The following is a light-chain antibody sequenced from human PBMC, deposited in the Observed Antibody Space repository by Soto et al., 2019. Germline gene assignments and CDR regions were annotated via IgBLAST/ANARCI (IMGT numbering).Light chain of an antibody. Sequence: QSVLTQPPSVSGAPGQRVTISCTGSSSNIGADYDVHWYQQFPGTAPRLLIYGNNNRPSGVPDRFSGSKSGTSASLAITGLKAEDEADYYCQSYDSSLWVFGGGTKLTVL. V-gene: IGLV1-40*01. J-gene: IGLJ3*02. CDR2: GNN. CDR1: SSNIGADYD. CDR3: QSYDSSLWV.